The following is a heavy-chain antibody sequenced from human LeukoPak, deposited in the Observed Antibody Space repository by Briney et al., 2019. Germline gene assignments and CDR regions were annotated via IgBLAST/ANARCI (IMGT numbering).Heavy chain of an antibody. J-gene: IGHJ5*02. CDR1: GYTFTSYG. D-gene: IGHD6-19*01. Sequence: ASVKVSCKASGYTFTSYGISWVRQAPGQGLEWMGWTSAYNGNTNYAQKLQGRVTMTTYTSTSTAYMELRSLRSDDTAVYYCARERWKQWLVRGWFDLWGQGTLVTVSS. CDR2: TSAYNGNT. V-gene: IGHV1-18*01. CDR3: ARERWKQWLVRGWFDL.